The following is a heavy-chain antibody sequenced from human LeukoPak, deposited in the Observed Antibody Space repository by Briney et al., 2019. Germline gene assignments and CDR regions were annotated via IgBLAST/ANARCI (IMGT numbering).Heavy chain of an antibody. D-gene: IGHD5-24*01. J-gene: IGHJ4*02. Sequence: GASVKVSCKTSGIIFSRDGITWVRQAPGQGLEWMGGIIPRFGKANYPQKSQGRITITADESTSTAYMELSSLRSEDTAVYFCARVQMATTINNFYFDYWGPGTLVTVSS. CDR1: GIIFSRDG. CDR2: IIPRFGKA. V-gene: IGHV1-69*13. CDR3: ARVQMATTINNFYFDY.